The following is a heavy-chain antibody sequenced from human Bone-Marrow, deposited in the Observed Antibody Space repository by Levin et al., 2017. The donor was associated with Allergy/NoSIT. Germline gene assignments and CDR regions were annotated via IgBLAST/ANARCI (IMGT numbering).Heavy chain of an antibody. J-gene: IGHJ4*02. CDR3: TRGSPWGGNSSVRDDYFDY. V-gene: IGHV3-49*04. CDR2: IRSKAYGGTT. D-gene: IGHD4-23*01. CDR1: GFTFGDYA. Sequence: QTGGSLRLSCTASGFTFGDYAMSWVRQAPGKGLEWVGFIRSKAYGGTTEYAASVKGRFTISRVDSKSIAYLQMNSLKTEDTAVYYCTRGSPWGGNSSVRDDYFDYWGQGTLVTVSS.